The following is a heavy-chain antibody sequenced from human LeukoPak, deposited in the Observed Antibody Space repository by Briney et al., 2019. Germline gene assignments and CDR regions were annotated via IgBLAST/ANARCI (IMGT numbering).Heavy chain of an antibody. V-gene: IGHV4-59*02. CDR1: GDSVTTYY. D-gene: IGHD3-3*01. J-gene: IGHJ5*02. CDR2: VYYSGST. Sequence: PSETLSLTCTVSGDSVTTYYWSWIRQPPGKGLEWLGYVYYSGSTCYNPSLKSRVTISVDTSKNQFSLKLSSVTAADTAVYYCARAAGGNYDFWSGYYLNWFDPWGQGTLVTVSS. CDR3: ARAAGGNYDFWSGYYLNWFDP.